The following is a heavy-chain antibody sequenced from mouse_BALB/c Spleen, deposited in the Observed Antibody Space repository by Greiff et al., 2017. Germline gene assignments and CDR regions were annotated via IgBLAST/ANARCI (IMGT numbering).Heavy chain of an antibody. D-gene: IGHD2-14*01. CDR2: INSNGGST. CDR1: GFTFSSYG. Sequence: EVKLVESGGGLVQPGGSLKLSCAASGFTFSSYGMSWVRQTPDKRLELVATINSNGGSTYYPDSVKGRFTISRDNAKNTLYLQMSSLKSEDTAMYYCARDRGAYYRYDDAMDYWGQGTSVTVSS. CDR3: ARDRGAYYRYDDAMDY. V-gene: IGHV5-6-3*01. J-gene: IGHJ4*01.